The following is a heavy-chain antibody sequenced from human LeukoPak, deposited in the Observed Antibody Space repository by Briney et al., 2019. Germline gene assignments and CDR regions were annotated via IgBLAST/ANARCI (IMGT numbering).Heavy chain of an antibody. Sequence: SETLSLTCTVSGGSISSSSYYWGWIRQPPGKGLEWIGSIYYSGSTYYNPSLKSRVTISVDTSKNQFSLKLSSVTAADTAVYYCARRVYDFWSGYYISDRFDPWGQGTLVTVSS. CDR1: GGSISSSSYY. J-gene: IGHJ5*02. CDR2: IYYSGST. CDR3: ARRVYDFWSGYYISDRFDP. V-gene: IGHV4-39*01. D-gene: IGHD3-3*01.